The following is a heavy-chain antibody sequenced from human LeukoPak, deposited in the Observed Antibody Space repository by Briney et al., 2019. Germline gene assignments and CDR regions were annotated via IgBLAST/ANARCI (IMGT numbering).Heavy chain of an antibody. V-gene: IGHV4-39*01. J-gene: IGHJ4*02. D-gene: IGHD6-13*01. Sequence: SETLSLTCTVSGGSISSSSYYWGWIRQPPGKGLEWIGSIYYSGSTYYNPSLKSRVTISVDTSKNQFSLKLSSVTAADTAVYYCARAKPSIAAAGTIGYWGQGTLVTVSS. CDR3: ARAKPSIAAAGTIGY. CDR2: IYYSGST. CDR1: GGSISSSSYY.